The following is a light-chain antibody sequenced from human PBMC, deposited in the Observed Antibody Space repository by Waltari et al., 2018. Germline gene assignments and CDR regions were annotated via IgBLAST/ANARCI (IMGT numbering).Light chain of an antibody. V-gene: IGKV3D-15*01. CDR3: QQYNRWPPLT. CDR2: HAS. CDR1: QSIATD. Sequence: VMTQSPATLSVSPGERATLSCRASQSIATDLAWYQPKPGQAPRLLIYHASTRATAIPTRFRGSVSGTDFTLTISVLQSEDSAVYFCQQYNRWPPLTFGGGTKVEI. J-gene: IGKJ4*01.